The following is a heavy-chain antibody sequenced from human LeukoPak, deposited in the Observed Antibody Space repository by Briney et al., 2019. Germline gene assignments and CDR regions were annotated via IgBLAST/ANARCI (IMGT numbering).Heavy chain of an antibody. J-gene: IGHJ4*02. CDR2: ISYDGSNK. V-gene: IGHV3-30*03. D-gene: IGHD3-3*01. CDR1: GFTFSSYG. CDR3: ARDYGSGITIFGVVPTAVDY. Sequence: PGGSLRLSCAASGFTFSSYGMHWVRQAPGKGLEWVAVISYDGSNKYYADSVKGRFTISRDNAKNSLYLQMNSLRAEDTAVYYCARDYGSGITIFGVVPTAVDYWGQGTLVTVSS.